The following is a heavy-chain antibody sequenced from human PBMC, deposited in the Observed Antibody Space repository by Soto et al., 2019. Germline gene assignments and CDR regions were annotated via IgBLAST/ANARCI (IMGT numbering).Heavy chain of an antibody. CDR1: GFTFSDYY. V-gene: IGHV3-11*05. D-gene: IGHD6-19*01. CDR2: ISSSSSYT. J-gene: IGHJ4*02. CDR3: AREAQYSSGWYYFDY. Sequence: PGGSLRLSCAASGFTFSDYYMSWIRQAPGKGLEWVSYISSSSSYTNYADSVKGRFTISRDNAKNSLYLQMNSLRAEDTAVYYCAREAQYSSGWYYFDYWGQGTLVTVSS.